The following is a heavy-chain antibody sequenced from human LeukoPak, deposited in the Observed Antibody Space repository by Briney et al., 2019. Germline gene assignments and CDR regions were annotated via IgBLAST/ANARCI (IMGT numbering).Heavy chain of an antibody. V-gene: IGHV3-11*04. J-gene: IGHJ3*02. D-gene: IGHD3-3*01. Sequence: GGSLRLSCAASGFTFSDYYMSWIRQAPGKGLEWVSYISSSGSTIYYADSAKGRFTISRDNAKNSLYLQMNSLGAEDTAVYYCARDPYDFWSGPSRNDAFDIWGQGTMVTVSS. CDR1: GFTFSDYY. CDR2: ISSSGSTI. CDR3: ARDPYDFWSGPSRNDAFDI.